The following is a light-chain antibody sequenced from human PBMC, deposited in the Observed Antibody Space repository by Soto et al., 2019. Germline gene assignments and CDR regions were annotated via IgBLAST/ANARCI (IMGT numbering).Light chain of an antibody. V-gene: IGKV3-11*01. Sequence: EIVLTQSPATLSLSPGERATLSCRASQSVSSYLVWYQQKPGQAPRLLIYDASNRAPGIPARFSGSGSGTDFTITISSLQPEDFAVYYCQQRSNWPPGWTFGQGTKVEIK. CDR2: DAS. J-gene: IGKJ1*01. CDR3: QQRSNWPPGWT. CDR1: QSVSSY.